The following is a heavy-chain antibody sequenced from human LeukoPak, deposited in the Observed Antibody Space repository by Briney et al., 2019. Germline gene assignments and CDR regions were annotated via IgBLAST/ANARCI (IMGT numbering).Heavy chain of an antibody. J-gene: IGHJ4*02. D-gene: IGHD5-18*01. V-gene: IGHV3-9*01. CDR2: ISWNSGSI. Sequence: PGRSLRLSCAASGFTFDDYAMHWVRQAPGKGLEWVSGISWNSGSIGYADSVKGRFTISRDNSKNTLYLQMNSLRAEDTAVYYCAKMVRGYSSPFDYWGQGALVTVSS. CDR1: GFTFDDYA. CDR3: AKMVRGYSSPFDY.